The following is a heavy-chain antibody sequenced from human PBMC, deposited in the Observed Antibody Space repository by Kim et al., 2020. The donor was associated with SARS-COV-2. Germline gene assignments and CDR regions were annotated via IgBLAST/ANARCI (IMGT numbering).Heavy chain of an antibody. CDR3: ARGVPPDY. CDR1: GYTLTGYY. CDR2: INPNNGGT. Sequence: ASVKVSCKASGYTLTGYYIHWVRQAPGQGLEWMGWINPNNGGTNYAQNFQGRVTMTRDTSISAAYMDLSSLRSDDTAVYFCARGVPPDYWGQGTLVTVSS. J-gene: IGHJ4*02. V-gene: IGHV1-2*02.